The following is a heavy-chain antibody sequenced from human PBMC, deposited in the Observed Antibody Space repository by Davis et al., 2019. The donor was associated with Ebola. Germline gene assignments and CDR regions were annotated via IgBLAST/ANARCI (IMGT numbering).Heavy chain of an antibody. CDR1: GYTFTSYG. D-gene: IGHD5-12*01. V-gene: IGHV1-18*01. CDR3: ARVGYNGYDYDY. J-gene: IGHJ4*02. Sequence: ASVKVSCKASGYTFTSYGISWVRQAPGQGLEWMGWISAYNGNTFYSQKFQGRVTMTTDTSTSTAYMELRSLRSDDTAVYYCARVGYNGYDYDYWGQGTLVTVSS. CDR2: ISAYNGNT.